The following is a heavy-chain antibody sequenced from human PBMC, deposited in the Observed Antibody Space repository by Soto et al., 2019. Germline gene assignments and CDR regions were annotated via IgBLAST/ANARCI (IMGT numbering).Heavy chain of an antibody. CDR1: GYTFISYG. CDR2: LSAYNGKT. CDR3: ARPGSRACRLGILATGVHGIEIDG. Sequence: QVQLVQSGAEVKKTGASVEVSCKASGYTFISYGISWVRQAPGQGLEWMGWLSAYNGKTSNAQKCPSSVTETPATSTITAYMSLTQRLLDDSPVHYLARPGSRACRLGILATGVHGIEIDGWGQGALVTVAS. J-gene: IGHJ4*02. V-gene: IGHV1-18*01. D-gene: IGHD1-26*01.